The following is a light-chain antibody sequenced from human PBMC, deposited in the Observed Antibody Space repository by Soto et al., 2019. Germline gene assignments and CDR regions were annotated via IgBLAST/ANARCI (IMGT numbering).Light chain of an antibody. Sequence: EFVLTQSPGTLSLSPGERATLSCRASQTVRNNYLAWYQQKPGQAPRLLIYDASSRATGIPDRFSGGGSGTDFTLTISRLEPEDFAVYYCQQRLHWPITFGQGTRLEIK. CDR1: QTVRNNY. J-gene: IGKJ5*01. CDR3: QQRLHWPIT. V-gene: IGKV3D-20*02. CDR2: DAS.